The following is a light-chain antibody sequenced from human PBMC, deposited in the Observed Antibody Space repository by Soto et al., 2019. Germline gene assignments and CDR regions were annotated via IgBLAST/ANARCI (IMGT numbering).Light chain of an antibody. V-gene: IGKV3-20*01. CDR3: QQYGRSQT. CDR1: QRVSSDS. Sequence: EIVLTQSPDTLSFSPGERATLSCRASQRVSSDSLAWYQQQPGQAPRLLIYSTSNRATGIPDRFSGSGSGTDFTLTIRRLEPEDFALYYCQQYGRSQTFGQGTKVDIK. CDR2: STS. J-gene: IGKJ1*01.